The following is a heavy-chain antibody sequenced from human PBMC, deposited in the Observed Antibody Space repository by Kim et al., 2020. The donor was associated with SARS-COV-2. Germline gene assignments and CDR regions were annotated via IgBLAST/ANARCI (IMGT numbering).Heavy chain of an antibody. CDR1: GFTFDDYA. J-gene: IGHJ4*02. V-gene: IGHV3-9*01. CDR2: ISWNSGSI. Sequence: GGSLRLSCAASGFTFDDYAMHWVRQAPGKGLEWVSGISWNSGSIGYADSVKGRFTISRDNAKNSLYLQMNSLRAEDTALYYCAKNSRRYCSSTSCYGPFDYWGQGTLVTVSS. D-gene: IGHD2-2*01. CDR3: AKNSRRYCSSTSCYGPFDY.